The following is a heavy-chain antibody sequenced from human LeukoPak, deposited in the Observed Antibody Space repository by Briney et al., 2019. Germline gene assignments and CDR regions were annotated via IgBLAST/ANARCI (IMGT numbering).Heavy chain of an antibody. V-gene: IGHV4-4*02. Sequence: QPSETLSLTCAVSGGSISSSNWWSWVRQPPGKGLEWIGQIYHSGNTNYNPSLKSRVTISVDKSKNQFSLKLSSVTAADTAVYYCAREVGAAVYFDYWGQGTLVTVSS. CDR2: IYHSGNT. CDR1: GGSISSSNW. D-gene: IGHD6-13*01. CDR3: AREVGAAVYFDY. J-gene: IGHJ4*02.